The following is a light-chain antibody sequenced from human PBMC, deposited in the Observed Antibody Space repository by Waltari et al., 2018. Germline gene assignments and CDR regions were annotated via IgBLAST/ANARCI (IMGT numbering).Light chain of an antibody. V-gene: IGLV3-1*01. CDR1: KVGNNH. J-gene: IGLJ2*01. CDR2: QDT. CDR3: QAWDSTVV. Sequence: SYDLTQPPSVSVSPGQIATITFSRDKVGNNHVSWFQQNSGQSPLLVLYQDTKRPSVIPERFSGSNSGNTATLTISGTQAIDEADYYCQAWDSTVVFGGGTKLTVL.